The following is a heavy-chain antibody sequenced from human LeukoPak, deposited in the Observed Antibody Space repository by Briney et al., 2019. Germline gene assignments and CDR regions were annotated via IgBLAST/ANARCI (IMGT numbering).Heavy chain of an antibody. Sequence: GGSLRLSCAASGFTFSDYWMSWVRQAPGKGLEWVANIKQDGSETYYVDSVKGRFTISRDNAKKSLYLQMNSLRAEDTAVYCCARHTTMGYRGQGTLVTVSS. J-gene: IGHJ4*02. CDR3: ARHTTMGY. D-gene: IGHD3-10*01. CDR1: GFTFSDYW. CDR2: IKQDGSET. V-gene: IGHV3-7*05.